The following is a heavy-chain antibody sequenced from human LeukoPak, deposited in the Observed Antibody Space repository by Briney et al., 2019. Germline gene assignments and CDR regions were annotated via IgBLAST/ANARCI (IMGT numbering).Heavy chain of an antibody. CDR3: ARVTIHDYDFWSGYYRGNAFDI. J-gene: IGHJ3*02. Sequence: PSETLSLTCTVSGGSISSGDYYWSWIRQPPGKGLEWIGYIYYSGSTNYNPSLKSRVTISVDTSKNQFSLKLSSVTAADTAVYYCARVTIHDYDFWSGYYRGNAFDIWGQGTMVTVSS. V-gene: IGHV4-61*08. D-gene: IGHD3-3*01. CDR1: GGSISSGDYY. CDR2: IYYSGST.